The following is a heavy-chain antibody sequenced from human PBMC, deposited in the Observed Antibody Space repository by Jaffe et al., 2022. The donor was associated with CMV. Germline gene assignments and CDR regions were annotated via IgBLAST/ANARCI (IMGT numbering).Heavy chain of an antibody. Sequence: QVQLVESGGGLVKPGGSLRLSCAASGFTFSDYYMSWIRQAPGKGLEWVSYISSSGSTIYYADSVKGRFTISRDNAKNSLYLQMNSLRAEDTAVYYCARDSGAYSSSWYFPRVGPGPPRTYNWFDPWGQGTLVTVSS. J-gene: IGHJ5*02. CDR3: ARDSGAYSSSWYFPRVGPGPPRTYNWFDP. V-gene: IGHV3-11*01. CDR1: GFTFSDYY. CDR2: ISSSGSTI. D-gene: IGHD6-13*01.